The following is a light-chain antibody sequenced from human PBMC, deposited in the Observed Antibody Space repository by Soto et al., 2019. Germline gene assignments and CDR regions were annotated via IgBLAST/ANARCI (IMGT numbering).Light chain of an antibody. V-gene: IGKV1-39*01. J-gene: IGKJ5*01. CDR3: QQSYSTPIT. CDR1: QSISSY. CDR2: GAS. Sequence: IQLTQSPSSLSASVGDRFTITCRASQSISSYLNWYQQKPGKAPKLLIYGASSLQSGGPSRFSGSGSGTDFTLTISSLQPEDFATYYCQQSYSTPITFGQGTRLEI.